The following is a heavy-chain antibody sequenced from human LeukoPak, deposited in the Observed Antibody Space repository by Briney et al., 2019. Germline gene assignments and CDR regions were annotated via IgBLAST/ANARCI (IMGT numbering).Heavy chain of an antibody. CDR1: GYSFTSYW. D-gene: IGHD6-13*01. CDR3: ARGIAAAGDY. CDR2: MNPNSGNT. V-gene: IGHV1-8*02. J-gene: IGHJ4*02. Sequence: GESLKISCKGSGYSFTSYWIGWVRQATGQGLEWMGWMNPNSGNTGYAQKFQGRVTMTRNTSISTAYMELSSLRSEDTAVYYCARGIAAAGDYWGQGTLVTVSS.